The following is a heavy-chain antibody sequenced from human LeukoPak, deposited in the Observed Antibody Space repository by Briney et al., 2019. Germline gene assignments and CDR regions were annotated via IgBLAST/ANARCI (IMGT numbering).Heavy chain of an antibody. Sequence: SETLSLTCTVSGGSISSSTYYWGWIRQPPGKGLEWIGSIYYSGSTYYNPSLKSRVTISVDTSKNQFSLKLSSVTAADTAVYYCARHDCSGGSCYYFAYWGQGTLVTVSS. CDR2: IYYSGST. CDR3: ARHDCSGGSCYYFAY. V-gene: IGHV4-39*01. J-gene: IGHJ4*02. D-gene: IGHD2-15*01. CDR1: GGSISSSTYY.